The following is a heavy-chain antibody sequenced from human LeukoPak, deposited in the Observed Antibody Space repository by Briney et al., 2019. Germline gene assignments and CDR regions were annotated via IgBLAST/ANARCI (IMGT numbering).Heavy chain of an antibody. Sequence: SETLSLTCTVSGGSISSYYWSWIRQPAGKGLEWIGRIHTTGSTDYNPSLKSRVTMSVDTSKNQFSLKLSSVTAADTAVYYCARLWSYYGSGSYYGVDYWGQGTLVTVSS. CDR1: GGSISSYY. CDR3: ARLWSYYGSGSYYGVDY. CDR2: IHTTGST. J-gene: IGHJ4*02. V-gene: IGHV4-4*07. D-gene: IGHD3-10*01.